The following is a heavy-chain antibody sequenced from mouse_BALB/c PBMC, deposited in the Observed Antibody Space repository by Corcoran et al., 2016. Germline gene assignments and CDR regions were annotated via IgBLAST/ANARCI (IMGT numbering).Heavy chain of an antibody. CDR1: GYTFTHYG. J-gene: IGHJ4*01. D-gene: IGHD6-1*01. CDR3: AREPYAMDY. Sequence: QIQLVQSGPELNKPGETVKISCTASGYTFTHYGMTWVKQAPGKGLKWMGWINTYTGEPTYADDFKGRFAFSLETSASTAYLQINNLKNEDTATYFCAREPYAMDYWGQGTSVTVSS. CDR2: INTYTGEP. V-gene: IGHV9-3-1*01.